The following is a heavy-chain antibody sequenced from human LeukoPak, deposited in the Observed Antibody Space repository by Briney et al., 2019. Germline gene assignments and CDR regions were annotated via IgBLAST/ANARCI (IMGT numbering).Heavy chain of an antibody. D-gene: IGHD3-22*01. CDR1: GGSFSGYY. CDR2: INHSGST. Sequence: PSETLSLTCAVYGGSFSGYYWSWIRQPPGKGLEWIGEINHSGSTNYNPSLKSRVTISVDTSKNQFSLKLSSVTAADTAVYYCARGTAWDSSGYYSFFDYWGQGTLVTVSS. J-gene: IGHJ4*02. V-gene: IGHV4-34*01. CDR3: ARGTAWDSSGYYSFFDY.